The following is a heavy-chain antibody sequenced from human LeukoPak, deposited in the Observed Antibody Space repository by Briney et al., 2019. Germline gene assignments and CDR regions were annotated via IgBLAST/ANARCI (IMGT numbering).Heavy chain of an antibody. CDR3: AKNRAGYNWYFDL. CDR2: ISGGGGST. J-gene: IGHJ2*01. CDR1: GFTFSSYA. Sequence: PGAPLRLSCAASGFTFSSYAMSWVRQAPGKGLEWVSAISGGGGSTYYADSVKGRFTISRDNSKNTLYLQMNSLRAEDTAVYYCAKNRAGYNWYFDLWGRGTLVTVSS. V-gene: IGHV3-23*01. D-gene: IGHD3-9*01.